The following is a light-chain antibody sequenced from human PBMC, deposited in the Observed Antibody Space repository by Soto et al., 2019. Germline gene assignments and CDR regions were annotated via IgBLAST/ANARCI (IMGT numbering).Light chain of an antibody. CDR3: QQSFSTPYT. Sequence: DIQMTQSPSSLSPSVGDRVTITCRASQSISTYLNWYQQKPGKAPKVLIYAASSLQSGVPSRFSGSGSGTDFTLTISSLQPEDFATYYCQQSFSTPYTFGQGTKLKI. J-gene: IGKJ2*01. V-gene: IGKV1-39*01. CDR1: QSISTY. CDR2: AAS.